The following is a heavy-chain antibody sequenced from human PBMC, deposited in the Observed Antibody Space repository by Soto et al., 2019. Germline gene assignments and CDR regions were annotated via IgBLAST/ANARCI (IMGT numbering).Heavy chain of an antibody. CDR1: GGSISSYY. Sequence: PSETLSLTCTVSGGSISSYYWIWIRQPPGKGLEWIGYIYYSGSTNYNPSLKSRVTISVDTSKNQFSLKLSSVTAADTAVYYCARSYRRYCSGGSCYSYYYYYMDVWGKGTTVTVSS. J-gene: IGHJ6*03. D-gene: IGHD2-15*01. V-gene: IGHV4-59*01. CDR3: ARSYRRYCSGGSCYSYYYYYMDV. CDR2: IYYSGST.